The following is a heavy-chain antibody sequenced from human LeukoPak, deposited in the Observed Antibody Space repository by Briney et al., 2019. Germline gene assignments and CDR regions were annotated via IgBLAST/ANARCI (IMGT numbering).Heavy chain of an antibody. CDR2: INHSGST. Sequence: SETLSLTCAVYGGSFSDYYWNCIRQPPGKGPEWIGEINHSGSTNYNPSLKSRVTISVDTSKSQFSLKLSSVTAADTAVYYCASAPRIFGVALDYWGQGTLVTVSS. CDR1: GGSFSDYY. D-gene: IGHD3-3*02. J-gene: IGHJ4*02. CDR3: ASAPRIFGVALDY. V-gene: IGHV4-34*01.